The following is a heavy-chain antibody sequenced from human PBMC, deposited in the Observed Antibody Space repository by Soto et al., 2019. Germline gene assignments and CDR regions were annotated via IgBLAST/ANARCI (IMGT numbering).Heavy chain of an antibody. CDR2: IYYSGST. D-gene: IGHD3-22*01. J-gene: IGHJ3*02. CDR1: GGSISSGGYY. CDR3: ARGTYYDSSGYPDAFGI. Sequence: QVQLQESGPGLVKPSQTLSLTCTVSGGSISSGGYYWSWIRQHPGKGLEWIGYIYYSGSTYYNPSLKSRVTISVDTSKNQFSLKLSSVTAADTAVYYCARGTYYDSSGYPDAFGIWGQGTMVTVSS. V-gene: IGHV4-31*03.